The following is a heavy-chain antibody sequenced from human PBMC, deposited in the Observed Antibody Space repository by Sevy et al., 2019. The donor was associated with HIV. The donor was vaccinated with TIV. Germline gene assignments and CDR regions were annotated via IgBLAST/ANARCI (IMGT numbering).Heavy chain of an antibody. CDR3: TTDRGLRLGELSCY. D-gene: IGHD3-16*02. V-gene: IGHV3-30*07. Sequence: DSVKGRFTISRDNSKNTLYLQMNSLKTEDTAVYYCTTDRGLRLGELSCYWGQGTLVTVSS. J-gene: IGHJ4*02.